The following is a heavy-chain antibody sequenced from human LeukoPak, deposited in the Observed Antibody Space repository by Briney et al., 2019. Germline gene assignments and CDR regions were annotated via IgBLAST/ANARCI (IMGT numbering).Heavy chain of an antibody. V-gene: IGHV1-18*01. CDR3: AREGSGWYAVDY. Sequence: ASVKVSCKASGYTFTTFGISWVRQAPGQGLEWMGWISANSGKADYAQKLQGRVTMTTDTSTSTAYMELRSLRSDDTAVYYCAREGSGWYAVDYWGQGTLVTVSS. CDR1: GYTFTTFG. J-gene: IGHJ4*02. CDR2: ISANSGKA. D-gene: IGHD6-19*01.